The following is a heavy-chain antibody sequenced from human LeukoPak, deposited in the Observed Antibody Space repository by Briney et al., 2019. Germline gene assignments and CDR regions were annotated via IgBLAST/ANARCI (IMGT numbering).Heavy chain of an antibody. CDR1: GFTFSSYG. CDR3: AKDRDQGFYDSSGYYRDFDY. D-gene: IGHD3-22*01. J-gene: IGHJ4*02. V-gene: IGHV3-30*02. CDR2: IQYYGSNK. Sequence: GGSLRLSCAASGFTFSSYGMHWVRQAPGKGLEWVAFIQYYGSNKYYADSVKGRFTISRDNSKNTLYLQMNSLRAEDTAVFYCAKDRDQGFYDSSGYYRDFDYWGQGTLVTVSS.